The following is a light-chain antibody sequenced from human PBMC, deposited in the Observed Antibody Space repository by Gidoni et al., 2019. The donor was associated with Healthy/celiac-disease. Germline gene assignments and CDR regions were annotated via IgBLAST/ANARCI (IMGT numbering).Light chain of an antibody. CDR2: AAS. J-gene: IGKJ3*01. CDR3: QQSYSTP. Sequence: DIQMTQSPSSLSAAVGDRVTITCRASQSISSYLYWYQQKPGKAPKLLIYAASSLQSGVPSRFSGSGSGTDFTLTISSLQPEDFATYYCQQSYSTPFGPGTKVDIK. V-gene: IGKV1-39*01. CDR1: QSISSY.